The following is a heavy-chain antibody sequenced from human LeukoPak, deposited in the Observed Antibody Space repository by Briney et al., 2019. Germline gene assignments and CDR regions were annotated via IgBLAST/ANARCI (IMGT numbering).Heavy chain of an antibody. V-gene: IGHV3-21*01. Sequence: SGGSLRLSCAASGFTFSSYSMNWVRQAPGKGLEWVSSISSSSSYIYYADSVKGRFTISRDNAKNSLYLQMNSLRAEDTAVYYCARPGYSYGGVDYWGQGTLVTVSS. D-gene: IGHD5-18*01. CDR2: ISSSSSYI. CDR3: ARPGYSYGGVDY. CDR1: GFTFSSYS. J-gene: IGHJ4*02.